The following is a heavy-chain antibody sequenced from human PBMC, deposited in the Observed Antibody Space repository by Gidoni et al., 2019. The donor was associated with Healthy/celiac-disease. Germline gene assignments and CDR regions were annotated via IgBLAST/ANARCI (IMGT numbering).Heavy chain of an antibody. D-gene: IGHD3-16*01. CDR2: IYYSGST. Sequence: QLQLQESGPGLVKPSETLSLTCTVSGGSLSSSSYYWGWIRQPPGKGLEWIGSIYYSGSTYYNPSLKSRVTISVDTSKNQFSLKLSSVTAADTAVYYCARQRGASFGAEYFQHWGQGTLVTVSS. CDR1: GGSLSSSSYY. CDR3: ARQRGASFGAEYFQH. V-gene: IGHV4-39*01. J-gene: IGHJ1*01.